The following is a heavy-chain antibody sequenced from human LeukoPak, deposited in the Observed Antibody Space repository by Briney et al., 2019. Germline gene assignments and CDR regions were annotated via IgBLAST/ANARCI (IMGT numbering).Heavy chain of an antibody. V-gene: IGHV3-23*01. CDR3: AKATFRAVAGPYYFDY. CDR2: ISGSGGST. J-gene: IGHJ4*02. D-gene: IGHD6-19*01. Sequence: PGGSLRLSCAASGFTFSSYAMSRVRQAPGKGLEWVSAISGSGGSTYYADSVKGRFTISRDNSKNTLYLQMNSLRAEDTAVYYCAKATFRAVAGPYYFDYWGQGTLVTVSS. CDR1: GFTFSSYA.